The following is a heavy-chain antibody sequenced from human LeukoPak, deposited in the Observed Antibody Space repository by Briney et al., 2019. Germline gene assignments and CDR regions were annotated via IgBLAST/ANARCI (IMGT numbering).Heavy chain of an antibody. CDR2: IYYSGST. D-gene: IGHD5-18*01. CDR1: GGSISSSSYY. CDR3: ARVKGYSYGRFDY. J-gene: IGHJ4*02. Sequence: SETLSLTCTVSGGSISSSSYYWGWIRQPPGKGLEWIGSIYYSGSTYYNPSLKSRVTISVDTSKNQFSLKLSSVTAADTVVYYCARVKGYSYGRFDYWGQGTLVTVSS. V-gene: IGHV4-39*07.